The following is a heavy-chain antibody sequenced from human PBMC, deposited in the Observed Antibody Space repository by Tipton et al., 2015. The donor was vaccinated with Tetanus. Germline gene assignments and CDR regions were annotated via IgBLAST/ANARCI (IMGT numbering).Heavy chain of an antibody. D-gene: IGHD1-26*01. CDR1: GFMFSRNW. Sequence: VQLVQSGGGLVQPGGSLRLSCAASGFMFSRNWMSWVRQAPGKGPEWVANIRQDGNIQYYVDSVKGRFTISRDNAKNSLYLQMNSLRAEDTAVYYCAKVRGRLRYSFDSWGQGTLVTVSS. V-gene: IGHV3-7*01. J-gene: IGHJ5*01. CDR3: AKVRGRLRYSFDS. CDR2: IRQDGNIQ.